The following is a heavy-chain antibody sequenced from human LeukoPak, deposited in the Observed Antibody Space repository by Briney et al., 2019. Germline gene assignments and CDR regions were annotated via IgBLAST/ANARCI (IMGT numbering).Heavy chain of an antibody. V-gene: IGHV4-4*02. J-gene: IGHJ4*02. CDR1: GGSISGTNW. CDR2: ISLAGQT. Sequence: SGTLSLTCGVSGGSISGTNWWSWVRQPPGQGLEWIGEISLAGQTNYNPSLNGRVTMSLDKSSDQLSLHLTSVTAADTATYFCSRESGPFCPFGYWGQGTLVIVSS. CDR3: SRESGPFCPFGY. D-gene: IGHD1-26*01.